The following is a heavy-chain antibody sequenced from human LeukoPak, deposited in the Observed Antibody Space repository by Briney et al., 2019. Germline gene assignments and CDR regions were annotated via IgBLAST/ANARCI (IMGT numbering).Heavy chain of an antibody. V-gene: IGHV4-34*01. CDR2: INHSGST. CDR1: GGSFSGYY. J-gene: IGHJ5*02. Sequence: SETLSLTCAVYGGSFSGYYWSWIRQPPGKGLEWIGEINHSGSTNYNPSLKSRVTISVDTSNNQFSLKLSSVTAADTAVYFCSRAVAGSVGWFDPWGQGTLVTVSS. D-gene: IGHD6-19*01. CDR3: SRAVAGSVGWFDP.